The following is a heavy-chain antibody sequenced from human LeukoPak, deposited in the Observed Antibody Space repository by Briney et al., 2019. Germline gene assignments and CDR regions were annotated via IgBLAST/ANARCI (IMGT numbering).Heavy chain of an antibody. CDR3: AREHSDYSIDY. CDR1: GFTFSSYA. J-gene: IGHJ4*02. CDR2: ISYDGSNK. Sequence: GSLRLSCAASGFTFSSYAMHWVRQAPGKGLEWVAVISYDGSNKYYADSVKGRFTISRDNAKNSLYLQMNSLRAEDTAVYYCAREHSDYSIDYWGQGTLVTVSS. D-gene: IGHD4-11*01. V-gene: IGHV3-30*04.